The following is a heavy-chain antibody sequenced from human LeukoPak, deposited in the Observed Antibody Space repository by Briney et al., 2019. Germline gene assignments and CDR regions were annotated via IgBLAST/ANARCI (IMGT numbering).Heavy chain of an antibody. CDR2: ICTAGDT. V-gene: IGHV3-13*01. CDR1: GFTFSSYD. Sequence: GGSLRLSCAASGFTFSSYDMHWVRQATGKGLEWVSAICTAGDTYYPGSVKGRFTISRENAKNSLYLQMNSLRAGDTAVYYCARGLERRPFYYYYYGMDVWGQGTTVTVSS. CDR3: ARGLERRPFYYYYYGMDV. J-gene: IGHJ6*02. D-gene: IGHD1-1*01.